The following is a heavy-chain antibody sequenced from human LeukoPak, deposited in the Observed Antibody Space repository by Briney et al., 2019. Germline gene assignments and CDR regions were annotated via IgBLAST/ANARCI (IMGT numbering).Heavy chain of an antibody. CDR1: GFTFSSYG. CDR2: ISGSGGAT. Sequence: PGGSLRLSCGTSGFTFSSYGMSWVRQAPGKGLEWVSIISGSGGATYYADSVKGRFTISRDNSKNTLYLQMNSLRAEDTAVYHCAKRVSRSGVYLAPDFDYWGQGNLVTVSS. V-gene: IGHV3-23*01. CDR3: AKRVSRSGVYLAPDFDY. D-gene: IGHD6-13*01. J-gene: IGHJ4*02.